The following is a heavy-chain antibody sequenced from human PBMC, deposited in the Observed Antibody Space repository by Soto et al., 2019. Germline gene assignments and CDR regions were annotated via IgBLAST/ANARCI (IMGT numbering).Heavy chain of an antibody. CDR2: IIPILGIA. D-gene: IGHD3-10*01. Sequence: QVQLMQSGAEVKKPGSSVKVSCKASGGTFSSYTISWVRQAPGQGLEWMGRIIPILGIANYAQKFQGRVTITADKSTSTAYMELSSLRSEDTAVYYCARDDYYGSGSYYTFWGRGTLVTVSS. J-gene: IGHJ2*01. CDR3: ARDDYYGSGSYYTF. CDR1: GGTFSSYT. V-gene: IGHV1-69*08.